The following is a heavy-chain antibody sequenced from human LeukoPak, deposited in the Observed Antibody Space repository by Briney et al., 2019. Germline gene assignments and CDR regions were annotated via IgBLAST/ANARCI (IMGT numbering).Heavy chain of an antibody. CDR3: ARRGASDKGIAALRRYYYYYMDV. CDR2: IYYSGST. J-gene: IGHJ6*03. D-gene: IGHD6-13*01. Sequence: SETLSLTCTVSGGSISSYYWSWIRQPPGKGLEWIGYIYYSGSTNYNPSLKSRVTISVDTSKNQFSLKLSSVTAADTAVYYCARRGASDKGIAALRRYYYYYMDVWGKGTTVTVSS. V-gene: IGHV4-59*01. CDR1: GGSISSYY.